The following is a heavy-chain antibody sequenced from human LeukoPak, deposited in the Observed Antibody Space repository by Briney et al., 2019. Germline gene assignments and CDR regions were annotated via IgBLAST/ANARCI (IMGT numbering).Heavy chain of an antibody. D-gene: IGHD7-27*01. CDR3: AKDLNWGGR. CDR2: ISGSGAT. CDR1: GFTFSSYA. V-gene: IGHV3-23*01. J-gene: IGHJ4*02. Sequence: GGSLRLSCAASGFTFSSYAMSWVRQAPGKGLEWVSAISGSGATDYADSVKGRFTISRDNSKNTLYLQINSLRAEDTAVYYCAKDLNWGGRWGQGTLVTVSS.